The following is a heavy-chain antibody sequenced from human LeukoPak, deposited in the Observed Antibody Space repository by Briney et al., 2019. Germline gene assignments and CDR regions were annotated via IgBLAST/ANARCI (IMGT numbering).Heavy chain of an antibody. J-gene: IGHJ4*02. CDR2: INAGNGDT. V-gene: IGHV1-3*01. Sequence: ASVKVSCKASGYSFSSYAIQWLRQAPGQRLEWMGWINAGNGDTKYSQKFQDRVTITRDTSASTAYMELSSLRSEDTAVYYCATHCSGGSCSPSYYFDYWGQGTLVTVSS. CDR1: GYSFSSYA. CDR3: ATHCSGGSCSPSYYFDY. D-gene: IGHD2-15*01.